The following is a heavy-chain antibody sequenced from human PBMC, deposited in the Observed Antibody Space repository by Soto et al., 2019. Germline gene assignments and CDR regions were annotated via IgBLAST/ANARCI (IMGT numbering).Heavy chain of an antibody. D-gene: IGHD1-1*01. Sequence: SQTLSLTCDISGDSVSSNSAAWNWIRQTPSRGLEWLGRTYYMSKWYINYAVSVKSRITVNPDTSKNHFSLQLNSVTPEDTAVYYCARGSWDDVTGHYYMDVWGKGTTVTVSS. CDR3: ARGSWDDVTGHYYMDV. CDR1: GDSVSSNSAA. J-gene: IGHJ6*03. CDR2: TYYMSKWYI. V-gene: IGHV6-1*01.